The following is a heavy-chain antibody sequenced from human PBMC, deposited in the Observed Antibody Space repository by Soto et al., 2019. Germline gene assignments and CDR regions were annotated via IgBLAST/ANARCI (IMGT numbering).Heavy chain of an antibody. D-gene: IGHD6-13*01. V-gene: IGHV4-59*12. CDR3: ARSGYGSTDFDH. Sequence: PSETLSLTCSVSAGSINTYSWSWIRQSPGKGLEWIGNIYYSGSTNYNPSLESRVSISLDTSENQFSLKLTSVTAADTAVYYCARSGYGSTDFDHWGQGTRVTVSS. J-gene: IGHJ4*02. CDR1: AGSINTYS. CDR2: IYYSGST.